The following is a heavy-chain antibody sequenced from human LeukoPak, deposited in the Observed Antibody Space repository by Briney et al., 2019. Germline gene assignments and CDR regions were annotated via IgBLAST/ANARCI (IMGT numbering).Heavy chain of an antibody. J-gene: IGHJ4*02. CDR1: GGSISGSSYY. D-gene: IGHD1-26*01. V-gene: IGHV4-39*07. CDR3: ARVSVGANFDY. CDR2: IYYSGGT. Sequence: SETLSLTCTVSGGSISGSSYYWGWIRQPPGKGLEWIGNIYYSGGTYNNPSLKSRVTISVDTSKNQFSLKLSSVTAADTAVHYCARVSVGANFDYWGQGTLVTVPS.